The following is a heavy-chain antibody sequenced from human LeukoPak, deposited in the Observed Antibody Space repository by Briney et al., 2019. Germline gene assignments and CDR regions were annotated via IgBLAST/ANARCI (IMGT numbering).Heavy chain of an antibody. CDR2: ISYDGSNK. Sequence: GGSLRLSCAASGFTFSRYGMHWVRQAPGKGLVGVAVISYDGSNKYYADSVKGRFTISRDNSKNTLYLQMNSLRAEDTAVYYCAKNQWLASYFDYWGQGTLVTVSS. V-gene: IGHV3-30*18. D-gene: IGHD6-19*01. J-gene: IGHJ4*02. CDR1: GFTFSRYG. CDR3: AKNQWLASYFDY.